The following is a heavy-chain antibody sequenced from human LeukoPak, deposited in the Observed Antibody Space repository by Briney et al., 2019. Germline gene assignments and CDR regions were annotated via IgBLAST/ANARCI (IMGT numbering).Heavy chain of an antibody. Sequence: PGGPLRLSCEASGFSFSDYYMTWIRKAPGKGLEWISYISTSSHMIYYAGSVKGRFSISRDNAKNSLYLQMNSLRAEDTAVYYCGRDGSGSPDYWGQGTLVTVSS. V-gene: IGHV3-11*01. CDR2: ISTSSHMI. CDR3: GRDGSGSPDY. D-gene: IGHD1-26*01. CDR1: GFSFSDYY. J-gene: IGHJ4*02.